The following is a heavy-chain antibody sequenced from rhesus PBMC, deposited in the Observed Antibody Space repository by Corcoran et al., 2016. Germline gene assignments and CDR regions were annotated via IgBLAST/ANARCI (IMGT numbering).Heavy chain of an antibody. CDR2: IYGSGGST. D-gene: IGHD5-24*01. J-gene: IGHJ4*01. Sequence: QVQLQESGPGLVKPSETLSLTCAVSGGSISSNYWSWIRQPPGKGLEWIGRIYGSGGSTDYNPSLKSRVTISTDTSKNQFSLKLSSVTAADTAVYYCAREWRYSGYSFDFDYWGQGVLVTVSS. CDR1: GGSISSNY. V-gene: IGHV4-160*01. CDR3: AREWRYSGYSFDFDY.